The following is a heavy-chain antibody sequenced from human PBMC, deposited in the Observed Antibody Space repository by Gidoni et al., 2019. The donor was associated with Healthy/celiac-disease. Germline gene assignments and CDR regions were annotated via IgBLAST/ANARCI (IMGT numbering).Heavy chain of an antibody. CDR1: GFTFSSYA. J-gene: IGHJ4*02. CDR2: ISGSGGST. CDR3: AKGLTYYYDSSGYYLDY. D-gene: IGHD3-22*01. Sequence: EVQLLESGGGLVQPGGSLRLSCAASGFTFSSYAMSWVRQAPGKGLEWVSAISGSGGSTYYADSVKGRFTISRDNSKNTLYLQMNSLRAEDTAVYYCAKGLTYYYDSSGYYLDYWGQGTLVTVSS. V-gene: IGHV3-23*01.